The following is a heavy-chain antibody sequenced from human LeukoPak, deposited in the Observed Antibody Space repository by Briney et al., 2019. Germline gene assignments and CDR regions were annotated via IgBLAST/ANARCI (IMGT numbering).Heavy chain of an antibody. Sequence: SVGSLRLSCAASGFTFSSYWMSWVRQAPGKGLVWVANIKQDGSEKYYVDSVKGRFTISRDNAKNSLYLQMNSLRAEDTAVYYCARVNGVYIAAAENWYFDLWGRGTLVTVSS. D-gene: IGHD6-13*01. J-gene: IGHJ2*01. CDR2: IKQDGSEK. CDR1: GFTFSSYW. V-gene: IGHV3-7*01. CDR3: ARVNGVYIAAAENWYFDL.